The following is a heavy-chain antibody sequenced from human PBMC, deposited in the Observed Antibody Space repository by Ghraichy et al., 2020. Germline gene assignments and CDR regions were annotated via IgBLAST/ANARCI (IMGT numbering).Heavy chain of an antibody. V-gene: IGHV4-34*01. D-gene: IGHD2-2*01. J-gene: IGHJ5*02. CDR2: INHSGST. CDR3: ARGYCSSTSCYRDWFDP. Sequence: SETLSLTCAVYGGSFSGYYWSWIRQPPGKGLEWIGEINHSGSTNYNPSLKSRVTISVDTSKNQFSLKLSSVTAADTAVYYCARGYCSSTSCYRDWFDPWGQGTLVTVSS. CDR1: GGSFSGYY.